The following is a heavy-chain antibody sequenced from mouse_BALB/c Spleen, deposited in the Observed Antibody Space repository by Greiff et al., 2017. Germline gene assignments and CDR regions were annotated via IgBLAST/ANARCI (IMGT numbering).Heavy chain of an antibody. CDR2: ISYSGST. V-gene: IGHV3-2*02. CDR1: GYSITSDYA. Sequence: EVQLQQSGPGLVKPSQSLSLTCTVTGYSITSDYAWNWIRQFPGNKLEWMGYISYSGSTSYNPSLKSRISITRDTSKNQFFLQLNSVTTEDTATYYCARELGRAYWGQGTLVTVSA. J-gene: IGHJ3*01. CDR3: ARELGRAY. D-gene: IGHD4-1*01.